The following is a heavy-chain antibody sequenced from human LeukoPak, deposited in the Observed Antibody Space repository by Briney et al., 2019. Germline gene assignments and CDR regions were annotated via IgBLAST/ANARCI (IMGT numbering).Heavy chain of an antibody. Sequence: GGSLRLSCAASGFTFSSYGMSWVRQAPGKGLEWVSYISSSSSTIYYADSVKGRFTISRDNAKNSLYLQMNSLRAEDTAVYYCARDTGPTYGDYSDWFDPWGQGTLVTVSS. CDR2: ISSSSSTI. D-gene: IGHD4-17*01. CDR3: ARDTGPTYGDYSDWFDP. J-gene: IGHJ5*02. CDR1: GFTFSSYG. V-gene: IGHV3-48*01.